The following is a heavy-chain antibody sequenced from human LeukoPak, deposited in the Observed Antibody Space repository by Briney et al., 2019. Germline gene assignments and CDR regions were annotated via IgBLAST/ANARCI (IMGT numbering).Heavy chain of an antibody. CDR2: IIPILGIA. CDR3: ARVTAGYCSGGSCSPFDY. Sequence: SVKVSCKASGGTFSSYAISWVRQAPGQGREWMGRIIPILGIANYAQKFQGRVTITADKSTSTAYMELSSLRSEDTAVYYCARVTAGYCSGGSCSPFDYWGQGTLVTVSS. J-gene: IGHJ4*02. V-gene: IGHV1-69*04. D-gene: IGHD2-15*01. CDR1: GGTFSSYA.